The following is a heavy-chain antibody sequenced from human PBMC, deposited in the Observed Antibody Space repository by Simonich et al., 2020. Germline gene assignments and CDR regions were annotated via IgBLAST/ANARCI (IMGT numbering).Heavy chain of an antibody. V-gene: IGHV1-18*01. CDR1: GYTFTSYG. CDR2: ISAYKGTT. CDR3: ARASRGTWWYYYFDY. D-gene: IGHD2-15*01. J-gene: IGHJ4*02. Sequence: QVQLVQSGAEVKKPGASVKVSCKASGYTFTSYGISWVRQAPGQGLEWMGWISAYKGTTNYAQKLQGRVTMTTDTSTSTAYMELMSLRSDDTAVYYCARASRGTWWYYYFDYWGQGTLVTVSS.